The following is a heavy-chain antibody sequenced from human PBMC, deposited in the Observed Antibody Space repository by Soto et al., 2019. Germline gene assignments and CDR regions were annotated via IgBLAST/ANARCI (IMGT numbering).Heavy chain of an antibody. J-gene: IGHJ4*02. CDR1: GYTFTSYA. CDR2: INAGNGNT. Sequence: ASVKVSCKASGYTFTSYAMHWVRQAPGQRLEGMGWINAGNGNTKYSQKFQGRVTITRDTSASTAYMELSSLRSEDTAVYYCVIVYCSGGSSYPYHLETIVVDWGKGALFTV. V-gene: IGHV1-3*01. CDR3: VIVYCSGGSSYPYHLETIVVD. D-gene: IGHD2-15*01.